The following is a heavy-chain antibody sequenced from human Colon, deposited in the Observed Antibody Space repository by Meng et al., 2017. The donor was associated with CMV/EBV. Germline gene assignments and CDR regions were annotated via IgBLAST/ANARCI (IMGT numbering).Heavy chain of an antibody. CDR3: ARGLELPDY. D-gene: IGHD1-7*01. J-gene: IGHJ4*02. Sequence: GESLKISCVVSGVTFSDSVMSWVRQAPGKGLEWVAAISSRGDKTDYADSVKGRFTISRDNFRNTLILQMSSLKVEDTAVYYCARGLELPDYWGQGTVVTVSS. CDR1: GVTFSDSV. CDR2: ISSRGDKT. V-gene: IGHV3-23*01.